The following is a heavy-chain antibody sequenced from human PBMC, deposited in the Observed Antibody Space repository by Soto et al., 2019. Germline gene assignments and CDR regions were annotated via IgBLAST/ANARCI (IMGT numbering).Heavy chain of an antibody. CDR1: GYTFTGYY. CDR3: ARAGTKYSGYDLYYFDY. J-gene: IGHJ4*02. Sequence: QVQLVQSGAEVKKPGASVKVSCKASGYTFTGYYMHWVRQAPGQGLEWMGWINPNSGGTNYAQQFQGWVTMTRDTSISTAYMELSRLRSDDTAVYYCARAGTKYSGYDLYYFDYWGQGTLVTVSS. V-gene: IGHV1-2*04. D-gene: IGHD5-12*01. CDR2: INPNSGGT.